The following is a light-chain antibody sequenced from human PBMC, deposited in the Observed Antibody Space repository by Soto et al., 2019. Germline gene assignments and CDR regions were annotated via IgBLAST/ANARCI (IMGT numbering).Light chain of an antibody. CDR3: QQYGSSPWT. CDR2: GAS. J-gene: IGKJ1*01. CDR1: ENINQN. Sequence: ETVMTQSPATLSVSPGQGATLSCRATENINQNLAWYQQKPGQAPRLLIHGASSRATGIPDRFSGSGSGTDFTLTISRLEPEDFAVYYCQQYGSSPWTFGQGTKVDIK. V-gene: IGKV3-20*01.